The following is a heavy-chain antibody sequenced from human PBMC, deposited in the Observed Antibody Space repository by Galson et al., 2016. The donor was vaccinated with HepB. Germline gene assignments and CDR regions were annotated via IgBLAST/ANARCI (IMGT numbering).Heavy chain of an antibody. CDR3: ARHEPYFYDSSGYADY. D-gene: IGHD3-22*01. CDR1: GYSFSTYW. J-gene: IGHJ4*02. CDR2: IYPDDSDP. Sequence: QSGAEVKKPGESLKISCKGSGYSFSTYWIGWVRQRPGKGLEWMGIIYPDDSDPTYSPSFQGQVTISADRSISTAYLQWSSLEASDTAMYYCARHEPYFYDSSGYADYWGQGTLVTVSS. V-gene: IGHV5-51*01.